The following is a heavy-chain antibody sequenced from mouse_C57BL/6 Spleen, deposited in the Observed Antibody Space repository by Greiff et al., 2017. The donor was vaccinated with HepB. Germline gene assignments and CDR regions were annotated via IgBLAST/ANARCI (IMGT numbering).Heavy chain of an antibody. D-gene: IGHD2-4*01. CDR1: GYAFSSSW. J-gene: IGHJ3*01. Sequence: QVQLQQSGPELVKPGASVKISCKASGYAFSSSWMNWVKQRPGKGLEWIGRIYPGDGDTNYNGKFKGKATLTADKSSSTAYMQLSSLTSEDSAVYVCAREYYDYDGGFAYWGQGTLVTVSA. V-gene: IGHV1-82*01. CDR3: AREYYDYDGGFAY. CDR2: IYPGDGDT.